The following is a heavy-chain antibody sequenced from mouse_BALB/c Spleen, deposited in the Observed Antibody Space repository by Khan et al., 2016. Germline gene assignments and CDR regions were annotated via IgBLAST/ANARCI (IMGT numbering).Heavy chain of an antibody. CDR2: IHYSGST. Sequence: EVQLVESGPDLVKPSQSLSLTCTVTGYSIPSHYSWHWIRHFPGNKLEWIGYIHYSGSTNYNPSLNSRISITRDTSKNQFFLQLNSVTTEDTATYDCATSTSGYWYYFDYWGQGTTLTVSS. V-gene: IGHV3-1*02. CDR1: GYSIPSHYS. J-gene: IGHJ2*01. CDR3: ATSTSGYWYYFDY. D-gene: IGHD3-1*01.